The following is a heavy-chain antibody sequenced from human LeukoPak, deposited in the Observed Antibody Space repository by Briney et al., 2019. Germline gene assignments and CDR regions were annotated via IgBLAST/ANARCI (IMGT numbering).Heavy chain of an antibody. V-gene: IGHV3-23*01. CDR2: ISGSGGST. J-gene: IGHJ3*02. CDR1: GFTFSSYA. Sequence: GGSLRLSCAASGFTFSSYAMSWVRQAPGKGLEWVSAISGSGGSTYYADSVKGRFTISRDNSKNTLYLQMNSLRAEDTAVYYCAKLDYYGSGYIGAFDIWGQGTMVTVSS. D-gene: IGHD3-10*01. CDR3: AKLDYYGSGYIGAFDI.